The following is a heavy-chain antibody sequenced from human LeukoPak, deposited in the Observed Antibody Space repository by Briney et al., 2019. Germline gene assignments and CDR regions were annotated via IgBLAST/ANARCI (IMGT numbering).Heavy chain of an antibody. CDR3: AKAYYGSGSYLGVDY. J-gene: IGHJ4*02. CDR2: ISGSGGST. V-gene: IGHV3-23*01. D-gene: IGHD3-10*01. CDR1: GFTFSSYA. Sequence: PGGSLRLSCAASGFTFSSYAMSWVRQAPGKGLEWVSAISGSGGSTYYADSVKGRFTISRDNSKNTLYLQMNSLRAEDTAVYYCAKAYYGSGSYLGVDYWDQGTLVTVSS.